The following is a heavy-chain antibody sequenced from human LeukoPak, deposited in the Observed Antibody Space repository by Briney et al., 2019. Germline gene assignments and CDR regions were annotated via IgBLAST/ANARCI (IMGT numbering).Heavy chain of an antibody. CDR2: ISSSSSYI. D-gene: IGHD6-6*01. CDR1: GFTFSSYS. CDR3: ARLAARGYYFDY. V-gene: IGHV3-21*01. Sequence: GGSLRLSCAASGFTFSSYSMSWVRQAPGKGLEWVSSISSSSSYIYYADSVKGRFTISRDNAKNSLYLQMNSLRAEDTAVYYCARLAARGYYFDYWGQGTLVTVSS. J-gene: IGHJ4*02.